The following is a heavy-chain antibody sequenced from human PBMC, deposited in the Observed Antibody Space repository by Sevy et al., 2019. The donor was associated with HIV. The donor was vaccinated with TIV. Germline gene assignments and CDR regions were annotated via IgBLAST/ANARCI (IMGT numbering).Heavy chain of an antibody. J-gene: IGHJ5*02. D-gene: IGHD5-12*01. CDR3: ARDSGYTINYSPGAT. CDR1: GFTFSTYP. CDR2: LSYDGSSK. V-gene: IGHV3-30-3*01. Sequence: GGSLRLACAASGFTFSTYPMHWVRQSPGKGLEWVTVLSYDGSSKYYADSVKGRFTISSDNSKNTVFLQMDSLRVDDTAVYYCARDSGYTINYSPGATWVQGALVIVSS.